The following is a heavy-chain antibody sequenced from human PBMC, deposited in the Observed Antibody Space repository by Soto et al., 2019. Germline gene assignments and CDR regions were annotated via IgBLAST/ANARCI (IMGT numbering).Heavy chain of an antibody. J-gene: IGHJ4*02. D-gene: IGHD3-10*01. Sequence: EVQLLESGGGLVQPGGSLRLSCAASGFTFSTYAMNWVRQAPGKGLEWVSAISGGGGSTYYADSVKGRVTISRDNSKNTLYLQMNSLRAEDTAVYYCAKYLWFGELYLHGPWGQGTLVTVSS. CDR3: AKYLWFGELYLHGP. CDR1: GFTFSTYA. CDR2: ISGGGGST. V-gene: IGHV3-23*01.